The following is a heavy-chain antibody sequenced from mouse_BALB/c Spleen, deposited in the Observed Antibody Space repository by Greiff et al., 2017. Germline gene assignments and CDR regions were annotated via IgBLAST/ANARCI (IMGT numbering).Heavy chain of an antibody. V-gene: IGHV5-6-3*01. Sequence: EVQRVESGGGLVQPGGSLKLSCAASGFTFSSYGMSWVRQTPDKRLELVATINSNGGSTYYPDSVKGRFTISRDNAKNTLYLQMSSLKSEDTAMYYCARDGRLLDAMDYWGQGTSVTVSS. CDR3: ARDGRLLDAMDY. J-gene: IGHJ4*01. CDR1: GFTFSSYG. CDR2: INSNGGST. D-gene: IGHD2-3*01.